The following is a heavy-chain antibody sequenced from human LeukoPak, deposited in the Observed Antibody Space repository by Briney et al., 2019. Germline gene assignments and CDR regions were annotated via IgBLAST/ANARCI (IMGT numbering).Heavy chain of an antibody. CDR1: GFTFSSYA. V-gene: IGHV3-23*01. Sequence: PGGSLRLSCAASGFTFSSYAMSWVRQAPGKGLEWVSAISGSGGSTYYADSVKGRSTISRDNSKNTLYLQMNSLRAEDTAVYYCAKGRYCSGGSCYFYFDYWGQGTLVTVSS. D-gene: IGHD2-15*01. CDR3: AKGRYCSGGSCYFYFDY. J-gene: IGHJ4*02. CDR2: ISGSGGST.